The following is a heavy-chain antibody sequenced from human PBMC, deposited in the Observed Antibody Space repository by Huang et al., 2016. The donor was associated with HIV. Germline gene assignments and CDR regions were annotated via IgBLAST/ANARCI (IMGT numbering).Heavy chain of an antibody. CDR1: GVSFSGYY. D-gene: IGHD1-26*01. V-gene: IGHV4-34*01. Sequence: QVQLQQWGAGLLKPSETLSLTCAVYGVSFSGYYWSWTRQPPGKGLEWIGEINESGSTNYNPALKSRGTVSVDTSKNQFSLGLSSVTAADTAVYYCARDGPERSSGNYGASDYWGQGTLVTVSS. J-gene: IGHJ4*02. CDR3: ARDGPERSSGNYGASDY. CDR2: INESGST.